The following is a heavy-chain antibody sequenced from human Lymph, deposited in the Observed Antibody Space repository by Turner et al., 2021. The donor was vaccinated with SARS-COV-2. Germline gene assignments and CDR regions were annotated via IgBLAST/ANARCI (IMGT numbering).Heavy chain of an antibody. CDR1: GGSISSGHYY. Sequence: QVHLQASGPGLVTPSQTLSLTCTVSGGSISSGHYYWRWIRQPRGKGLEWIGYIYESGSTYYTPSLKSRVTISVDTSKNQSSMKLSSVTAADTAVYYCARVVVLRRDYFDYWGQGTLVTVSS. J-gene: IGHJ4*02. D-gene: IGHD2-8*01. CDR3: ARVVVLRRDYFDY. CDR2: IYESGST. V-gene: IGHV4-30-4*01.